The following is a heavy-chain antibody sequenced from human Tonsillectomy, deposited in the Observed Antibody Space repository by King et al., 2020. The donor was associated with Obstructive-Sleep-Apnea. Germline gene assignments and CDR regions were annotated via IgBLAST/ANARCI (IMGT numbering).Heavy chain of an antibody. J-gene: IGHJ3*02. CDR3: ARGATTVTTDAFDI. D-gene: IGHD4-17*01. CDR1: GFTFSSYA. V-gene: IGHV3-30*04. CDR2: ISYVGSNN. Sequence: VQLVESGGGVVQPGRSLRVSCAASGFTFSSYAMHWVRQAPGKGLEGVAGISYVGSNNYYADPVKGRFTISSVTYNNTPCLQMNSLRAEDTAVYYCARGATTVTTDAFDIWGQGTMVTVSS.